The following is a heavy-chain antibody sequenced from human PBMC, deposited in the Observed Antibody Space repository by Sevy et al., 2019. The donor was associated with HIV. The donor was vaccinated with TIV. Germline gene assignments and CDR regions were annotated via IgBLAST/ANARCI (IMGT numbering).Heavy chain of an antibody. CDR3: AKDQGPHYDILTGLDY. CDR1: GFTFSSYA. CDR2: ISGRGGST. V-gene: IGHV3-23*01. D-gene: IGHD3-9*01. Sequence: GGSLRLSCAASGFTFSSYAISWVRQAPGKGLEWVSSISGRGGSTYYADSVKGRFTISRDNSKNRLYLQMNSRRAEDKAVYYCAKDQGPHYDILTGLDYWGQGTLVTVSS. J-gene: IGHJ4*02.